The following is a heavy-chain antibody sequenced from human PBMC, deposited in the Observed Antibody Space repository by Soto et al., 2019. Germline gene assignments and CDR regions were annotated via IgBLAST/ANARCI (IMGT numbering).Heavy chain of an antibody. V-gene: IGHV1-18*01. CDR1: GYTFTSYG. Sequence: QVQLVQSGAEVKKPGASVKVSCKASGYTFTSYGISWVRQAPGQGLEWMGWISAYNGNTNYAQKLQGRVTMTTDTATSTAYMELRSRRSDDTAVYYCARPGYCSGGRCSDRDWVDAFDFWGQGTMVSVSS. J-gene: IGHJ3*01. CDR2: ISAYNGNT. CDR3: ARPGYCSGGRCSDRDWVDAFDF. D-gene: IGHD2-15*01.